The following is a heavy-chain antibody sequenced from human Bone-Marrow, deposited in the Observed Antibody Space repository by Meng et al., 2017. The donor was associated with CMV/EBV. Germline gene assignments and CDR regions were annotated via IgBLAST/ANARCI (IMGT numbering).Heavy chain of an antibody. J-gene: IGHJ4*02. CDR3: AKNAINPGAMSM. CDR1: GFTFRSYG. V-gene: IGHV3-30*02. Sequence: GESLKISCLASGFTFRSYGMHWVRQAPGKGLEWVAFMRFDGTKTYYGDSVKGRFTISRDNSKNTLYLQMNSLRAEDTAIYYCAKNAINPGAMSMWGQGTLVTVSS. D-gene: IGHD2-2*01. CDR2: MRFDGTKT.